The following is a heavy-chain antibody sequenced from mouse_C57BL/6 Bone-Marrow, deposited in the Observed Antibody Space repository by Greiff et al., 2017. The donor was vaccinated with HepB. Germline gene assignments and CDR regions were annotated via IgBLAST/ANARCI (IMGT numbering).Heavy chain of an antibody. CDR3: AVYGNYDY. D-gene: IGHD2-1*01. CDR2: IYPGDGDT. Sequence: QVQLKESGPELVKPGASVKISCKASGYAFSSSWMNWVKQRPGKGLEWIGRIYPGDGDTNYNGKFKGKATLTADKSSSTAYMQLSSLTPEDSAVYVCAVYGNYDYWGQGTTLTVSS. V-gene: IGHV1-82*01. CDR1: GYAFSSSW. J-gene: IGHJ2*01.